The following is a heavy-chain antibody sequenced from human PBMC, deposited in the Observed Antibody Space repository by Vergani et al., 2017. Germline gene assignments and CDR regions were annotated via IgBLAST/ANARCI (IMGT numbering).Heavy chain of an antibody. Sequence: EVQLVESGGGLVQPGGSLRLSCAASGFTFSSYEMNWVRQAPGKGLEWVSYISSSGSTIYYADSVKGRFTISRDNSKNTLYLQMNSLRAEDTAVYYCAKDRREYYYYYYGMDVWGQGTTVTVSS. CDR3: AKDRREYYYYYYGMDV. V-gene: IGHV3-48*03. CDR1: GFTFSSYE. CDR2: ISSSGSTI. J-gene: IGHJ6*02.